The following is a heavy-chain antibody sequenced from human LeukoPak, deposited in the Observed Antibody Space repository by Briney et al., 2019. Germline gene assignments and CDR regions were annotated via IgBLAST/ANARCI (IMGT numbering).Heavy chain of an antibody. V-gene: IGHV3-7*01. Sequence: GGSLRLSCAASVFTFSRYWMSWVRLAPGKGLEWVANTNQDGTETYYVDSVKGRFTISRDSAKNSLYLQMTALRAEDTAVYYCARRDTSGHYYFDYWGQGTLVTVSS. CDR1: VFTFSRYW. D-gene: IGHD3-22*01. CDR2: TNQDGTET. CDR3: ARRDTSGHYYFDY. J-gene: IGHJ4*02.